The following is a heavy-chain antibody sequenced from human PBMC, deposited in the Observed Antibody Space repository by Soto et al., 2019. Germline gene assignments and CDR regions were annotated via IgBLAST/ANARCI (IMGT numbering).Heavy chain of an antibody. CDR3: ARCSPDRYYDFWSGCTPNVLMDV. CDR1: GGSLSSYY. D-gene: IGHD3-3*01. V-gene: IGHV4-59*08. CDR2: IYYSGST. Sequence: SETLFLTCTVSGGSLSSYYRSWIRQPPGEGLEGIGYIYYSGSTNYNPSLKSRVTISVDTSKNQFSLKLSSVTAADTAVYYCARCSPDRYYDFWSGCTPNVLMDVWGKGTTVTVSS. J-gene: IGHJ6*04.